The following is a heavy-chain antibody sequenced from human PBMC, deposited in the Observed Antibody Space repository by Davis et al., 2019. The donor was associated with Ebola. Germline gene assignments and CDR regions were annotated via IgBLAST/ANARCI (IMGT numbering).Heavy chain of an antibody. Sequence: PGGSLRLSCASSSFSFLRSIMNWVRQAPGKGLEWVSAISGSGGSTYYADSVKGRFTISRDNSKNTLYLQMNSLRAEDTAVYYCAKDLLMVRGVTEYWGKG. CDR3: AKDLLMVRGVTEY. CDR2: ISGSGGST. J-gene: IGHJ4*02. CDR1: SFSFLRSI. D-gene: IGHD3-10*01. V-gene: IGHV3-23*01.